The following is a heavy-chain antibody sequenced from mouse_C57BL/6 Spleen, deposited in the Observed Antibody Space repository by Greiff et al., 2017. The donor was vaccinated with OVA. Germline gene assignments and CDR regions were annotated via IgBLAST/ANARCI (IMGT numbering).Heavy chain of an antibody. CDR3: SRGGNYLSAWFAY. CDR2: IDPSDSYT. V-gene: IGHV1-69*01. D-gene: IGHD2-1*01. CDR1: GYTFTSYW. Sequence: QVQLQQPGAELVMPAASVKLSCKASGYTFTSYWMHWVKQRPGQGLEWIGVIDPSDSYTNYNQKFKSKSTLTVDKSSSTAYMQLSSLTSADSAVYYCSRGGNYLSAWFAYWGQGTLVTVSA. J-gene: IGHJ3*01.